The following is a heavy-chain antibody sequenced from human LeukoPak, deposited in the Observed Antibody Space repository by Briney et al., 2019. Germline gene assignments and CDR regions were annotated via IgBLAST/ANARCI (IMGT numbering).Heavy chain of an antibody. CDR1: GGSISSSSYY. J-gene: IGHJ5*02. CDR2: IYYSGST. V-gene: IGHV4-39*01. D-gene: IGHD6-13*01. Sequence: KSSETLSLTCTVSGGSISSSSYYWGWIRQPPGKGLEWIGSIYYSGSTYYNPSLKSRVTISVDTSKNQFSLKLSSVTAADTAVYYCARHEYSSSWYSLGWFDPWGQGTLVTASS. CDR3: ARHEYSSSWYSLGWFDP.